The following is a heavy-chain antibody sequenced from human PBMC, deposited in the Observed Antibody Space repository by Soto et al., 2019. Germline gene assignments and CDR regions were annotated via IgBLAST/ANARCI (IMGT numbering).Heavy chain of an antibody. CDR2: ISSSSSYI. CDR1: GVTFSSYS. Sequence: GGSLRLSCAASGVTFSSYSMNWVRQAPGKGLEWVSSISSSSSYIYYADSVKGRFTISRDNAKNSLYLQMNSLRAEDTAVYYCARVGIAAAGLFDYWGQGTLVTVSS. D-gene: IGHD6-13*01. V-gene: IGHV3-21*01. CDR3: ARVGIAAAGLFDY. J-gene: IGHJ4*02.